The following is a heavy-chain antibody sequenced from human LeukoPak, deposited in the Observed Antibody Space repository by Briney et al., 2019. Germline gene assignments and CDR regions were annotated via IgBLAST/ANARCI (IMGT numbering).Heavy chain of an antibody. Sequence: KPSETLSLTCTVSGGSISSGDYYWSWIRQHPGKGLEWIGYTYYNRSTYFNPSLKSRVTISVDTSKNQFSLQLSSVTAADTAVYYCARDLLDTSMVHYWYFDLWGRGTLVTVSS. J-gene: IGHJ2*01. CDR1: GGSISSGDYY. CDR3: ARDLLDTSMVHYWYFDL. D-gene: IGHD5-18*01. V-gene: IGHV4-31*03. CDR2: TYYNRST.